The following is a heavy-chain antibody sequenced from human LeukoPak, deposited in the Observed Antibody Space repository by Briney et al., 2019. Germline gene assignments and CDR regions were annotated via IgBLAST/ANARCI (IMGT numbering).Heavy chain of an antibody. CDR1: GFTFSSYE. CDR3: ARVAVADDAFDI. V-gene: IGHV3-48*03. Sequence: GGSLRLSCAASGFTFSSYEMNWVRQAPGKGLEWVSYISSSGSTIYYADSVKGRFTISRDNAKNSLYLQMNSLRAEDTAVYYCARVAVADDAFDIWGQGTMVTVSS. D-gene: IGHD6-19*01. CDR2: ISSSGSTI. J-gene: IGHJ3*02.